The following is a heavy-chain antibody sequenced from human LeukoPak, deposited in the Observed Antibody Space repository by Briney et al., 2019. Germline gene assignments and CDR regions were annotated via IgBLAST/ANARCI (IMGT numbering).Heavy chain of an antibody. CDR3: AKGLAARGGSSFDY. Sequence: GGSLRLSCAASGFTFSSYGMHWVRQAPGKGLEWVSAFSGSGGNTYYADSVKGRFTISRDSSKNTLYLQMNSLRAEDTAVYYCAKGLAARGGSSFDYWGQGTLVTVSS. D-gene: IGHD6-6*01. CDR2: FSGSGGNT. J-gene: IGHJ4*02. CDR1: GFTFSSYG. V-gene: IGHV3-23*01.